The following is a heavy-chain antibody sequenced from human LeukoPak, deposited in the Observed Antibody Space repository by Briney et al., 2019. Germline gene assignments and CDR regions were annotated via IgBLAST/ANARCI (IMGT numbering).Heavy chain of an antibody. V-gene: IGHV4-59*08. Sequence: SETLSLTCTVSGGSISSYYWSWIRQPPGKGLEWIGYIYYSGSTNYNPSLKSRVTISVDTSKNQFSLKLSSVTAADTAVYYCARGLARMYYDFWGCYSNWFDPWGQGTLVTVSS. CDR3: ARGLARMYYDFWGCYSNWFDP. CDR1: GGSISSYY. D-gene: IGHD3-3*01. CDR2: IYYSGST. J-gene: IGHJ5*02.